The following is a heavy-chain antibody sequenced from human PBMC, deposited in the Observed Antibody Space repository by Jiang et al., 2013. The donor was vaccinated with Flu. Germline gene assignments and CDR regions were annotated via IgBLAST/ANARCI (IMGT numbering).Heavy chain of an antibody. CDR1: GFTFSSYT. CDR3: AKVSYYSDSSGFEEYYFDY. D-gene: IGHD3-22*01. CDR2: IASDGSYK. Sequence: GGGVVQPGRSLRLSCAASGFTFSSYTMHWVRQAPGKGLEWVAVIASDGSYKYYADSVKGRFTISRDNSKNTLYLQMDGLRDEDTAVYYCAKVSYYSDSSGFEEYYFDYWGQGTLVTVSS. J-gene: IGHJ4*02. V-gene: IGHV3-30*04.